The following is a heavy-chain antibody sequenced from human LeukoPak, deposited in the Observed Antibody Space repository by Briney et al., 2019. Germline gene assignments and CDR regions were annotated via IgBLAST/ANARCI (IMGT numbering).Heavy chain of an antibody. CDR1: GYTFTGYY. J-gene: IGHJ6*02. CDR2: INPNSGGT. CDR3: ARTYYYDSSSFPYYGMDV. Sequence: ASVKVSCKASGYTFTGYYMHWVRQAPGQGLEWMGWINPNSGGTNYAQKFQGRVTMTRDTSISTAYMELSRLRSDDTAVYYCARTYYYDSSSFPYYGMDVWGQGTTVTVSS. D-gene: IGHD3-22*01. V-gene: IGHV1-2*02.